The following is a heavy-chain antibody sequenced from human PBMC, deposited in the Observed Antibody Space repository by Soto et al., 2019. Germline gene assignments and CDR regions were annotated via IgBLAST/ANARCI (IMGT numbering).Heavy chain of an antibody. CDR1: GFSLSTSGVG. CDR2: IYWNDDK. J-gene: IGHJ5*02. V-gene: IGHV2-5*01. D-gene: IGHD3-9*01. CDR3: AHSSYDILTGYYMGWFDP. Sequence: QITLKESGPTLVKPTQTLTLTCTFSGFSLSTSGVGVGWIRQPPGKALEWLALIYWNDDKRYSPSLKSRLTITKDTSKNQVVLKMTNMDPVDTATYYCAHSSYDILTGYYMGWFDPWGQGTLVTVSS.